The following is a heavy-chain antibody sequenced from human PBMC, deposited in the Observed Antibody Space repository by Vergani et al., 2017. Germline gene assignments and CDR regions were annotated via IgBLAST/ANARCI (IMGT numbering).Heavy chain of an antibody. CDR2: IYYSGST. CDR3: ASDRRIAVAGTIPYYYYGMDV. Sequence: QVQLQESGPGLVKPSETLSLTCTVSGGSISSYYWSWIRQPPGKGLEWIGYIYYSGSTNYNPSLKSRVTISVDTSKNQFSLKLRSVTAADTAVYYCASDRRIAVAGTIPYYYYGMDVWGQGTTVTVSS. D-gene: IGHD6-19*01. CDR1: GGSISSYY. V-gene: IGHV4-59*01. J-gene: IGHJ6*02.